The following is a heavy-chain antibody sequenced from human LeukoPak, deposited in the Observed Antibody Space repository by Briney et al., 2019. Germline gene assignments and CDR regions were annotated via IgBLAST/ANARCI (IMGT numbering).Heavy chain of an antibody. Sequence: ASVKVSCKASGYTFTSYYMHWVRQATGQGLEWMGWMNPNSGNTGYAQKFQGRVTITRNTSISTAYMELSSLRSEDTAVYYCARWVGVLGFDYWGQGTLVTVSS. CDR1: GYTFTSYY. CDR2: MNPNSGNT. V-gene: IGHV1-8*03. CDR3: ARWVGVLGFDY. D-gene: IGHD3-10*01. J-gene: IGHJ4*02.